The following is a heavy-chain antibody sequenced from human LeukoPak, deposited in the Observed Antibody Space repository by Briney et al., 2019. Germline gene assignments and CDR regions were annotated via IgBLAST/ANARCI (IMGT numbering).Heavy chain of an antibody. Sequence: PGGSLRLSCAASGFTFSSYSMNWVRQAPGKGLEWVSSISSSSSYIYYADSVKGRFTISRDNAKNSLYLQMNSLRAEDTAAYYCARAPYGSGSYSGSDYWGQGTLVTVSS. J-gene: IGHJ4*02. V-gene: IGHV3-21*01. CDR3: ARAPYGSGSYSGSDY. CDR1: GFTFSSYS. CDR2: ISSSSSYI. D-gene: IGHD3-10*01.